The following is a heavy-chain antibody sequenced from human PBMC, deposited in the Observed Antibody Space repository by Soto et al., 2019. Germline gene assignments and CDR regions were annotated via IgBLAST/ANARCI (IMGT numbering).Heavy chain of an antibody. CDR1: GGSFSNYI. J-gene: IGHJ4*02. CDR3: ARGLFGQQWLVGFDT. CDR2: TIPMFATA. D-gene: IGHD6-19*01. Sequence: QVHLVQSGAEVKKPGSSVKVSCKASGGSFSNYIFAWVRQAPGQGLEWMGGTIPMFATAQYAQKLQGRVTITAHEPTSTVYIDLTRLTSDDTAVYYCARGLFGQQWLVGFDTWGQGTLVKVSS. V-gene: IGHV1-69*01.